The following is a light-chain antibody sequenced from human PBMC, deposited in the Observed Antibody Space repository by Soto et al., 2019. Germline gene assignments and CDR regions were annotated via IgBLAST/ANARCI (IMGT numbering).Light chain of an antibody. Sequence: EVLMNQSPATLSVSPGERATLSCRASQSVSGNLAWYQQKPGQAPRLLIYDASTRATGIPARFSGSGSGTEFTLTISSLQSEDFAVYYCQQSNNWPWTFGQGTKVDI. V-gene: IGKV3-15*01. CDR1: QSVSGN. J-gene: IGKJ1*01. CDR3: QQSNNWPWT. CDR2: DAS.